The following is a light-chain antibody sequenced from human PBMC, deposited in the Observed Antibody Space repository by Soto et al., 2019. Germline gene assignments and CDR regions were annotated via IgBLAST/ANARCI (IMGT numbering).Light chain of an antibody. CDR1: QSVSSSY. CDR3: QQSGSSPWT. V-gene: IGKV3-20*01. J-gene: IGKJ1*01. Sequence: EIGGTQSPSTRSLSPGERDTLSGMASQSVSSSYLAWYQQKPGQAPRLLIYGESSRATGIPARFSGSGSGTDFTLTISSLQPEDFAVYYCQQSGSSPWTFGRGTKVDIK. CDR2: GES.